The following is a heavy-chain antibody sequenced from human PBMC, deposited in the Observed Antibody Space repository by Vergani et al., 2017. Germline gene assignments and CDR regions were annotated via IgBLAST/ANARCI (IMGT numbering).Heavy chain of an antibody. D-gene: IGHD1-7*01. CDR3: AKDGGITGTMSYMDV. CDR2: ISYDGSNK. J-gene: IGHJ6*03. CDR1: GFTFSSYG. Sequence: VQLLESGGGLVQPGGSLRLSCAASGFTFSSYGMHWVRQAPGKGLEWVAVISYDGSNKYYADSVKGRFTISRDNSKNTLYLQMNSLRAEDTAVYYCAKDGGITGTMSYMDVWGKGTTVTVSS. V-gene: IGHV3-30*18.